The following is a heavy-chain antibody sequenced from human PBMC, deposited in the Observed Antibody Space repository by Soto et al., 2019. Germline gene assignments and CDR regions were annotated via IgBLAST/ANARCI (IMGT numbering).Heavy chain of an antibody. D-gene: IGHD2-2*01. Sequence: QVQLVQSGAEVKKPGASVKVSCKASGYTFTSYGISWVRQAPGQGLEWMGWISAYNGNTNYAQKLQGXXNXTXXTSTRTAYMELGSLRSDDTAVYYCAVVVPAAMVDYWGQGTLVTVSS. CDR3: AVVVPAAMVDY. J-gene: IGHJ4*02. CDR1: GYTFTSYG. V-gene: IGHV1-18*01. CDR2: ISAYNGNT.